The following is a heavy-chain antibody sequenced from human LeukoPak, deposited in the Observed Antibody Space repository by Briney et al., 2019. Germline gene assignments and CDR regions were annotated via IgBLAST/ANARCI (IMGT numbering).Heavy chain of an antibody. V-gene: IGHV3-74*01. CDR2: INSDGSST. CDR1: GFTFSPYW. CDR3: TRARCSRTSCNTESDY. Sequence: GGSLRLSCAASGFTFSPYWMHWVRQAPGKGLVWVSRINSDGSSTTYADSVKGRFTISRDNTKNTLYLQMNILRAEDTAVYYRTRARCSRTSCNTESDYWGQGTLVTVSS. J-gene: IGHJ4*02. D-gene: IGHD2-2*01.